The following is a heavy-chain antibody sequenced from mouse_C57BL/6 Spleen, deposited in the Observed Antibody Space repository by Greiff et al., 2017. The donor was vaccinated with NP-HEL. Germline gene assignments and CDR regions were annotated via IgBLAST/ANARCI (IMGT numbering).Heavy chain of an antibody. V-gene: IGHV1-50*01. J-gene: IGHJ2*01. D-gene: IGHD1-1*01. Sequence: QVQLQQPGAELVKPGASVKLSCKASGYTFTSYWMQWVKQRPGQGLEWIGEIDPSDSYTNYNQKFKGKATLTVDTSSSTAYMQLSSLTSEDSAVYYCARSPITPVVAPYFDYWGQGTTLTVSS. CDR3: ARSPITPVVAPYFDY. CDR1: GYTFTSYW. CDR2: IDPSDSYT.